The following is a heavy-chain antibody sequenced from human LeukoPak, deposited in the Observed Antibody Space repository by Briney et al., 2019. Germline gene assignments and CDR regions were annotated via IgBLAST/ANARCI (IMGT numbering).Heavy chain of an antibody. D-gene: IGHD3-22*01. J-gene: IGHJ4*02. CDR1: GFTFSESG. V-gene: IGHV3-33*01. CDR2: IWYDGGNK. Sequence: GGSLRLSCAASGFTFSESGMHWVRQAPGKGLEWVALIWYDGGNKYYADSVKGRYTISRDNSKNTLYLQMDSLRAEDTAVYYCARGYYYHTSGYWGIDYWGQGTLVTVSS. CDR3: ARGYYYHTSGYWGIDY.